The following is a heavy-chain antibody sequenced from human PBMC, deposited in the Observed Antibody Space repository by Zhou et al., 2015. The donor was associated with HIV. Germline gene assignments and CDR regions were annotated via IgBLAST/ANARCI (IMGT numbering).Heavy chain of an antibody. CDR2: IIPIFGTA. CDR3: ARNGYRSSFDYYYYYGMDV. V-gene: IGHV1-69*01. Sequence: SSYAISWVRQAPGQGLEWMGGIIPIFGTANYAQKFQGRVTITADESTSTAYMELSSLRSEDTAVYYCARNGYRSSFDYYYYYGMDVWGQGTTVTVSS. D-gene: IGHD6-6*01. J-gene: IGHJ6*02. CDR1: SSYA.